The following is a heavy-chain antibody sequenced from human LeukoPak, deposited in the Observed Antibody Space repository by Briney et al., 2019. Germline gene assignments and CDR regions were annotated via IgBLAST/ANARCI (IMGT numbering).Heavy chain of an antibody. J-gene: IGHJ5*02. Sequence: SETLSLTCAVYNGSFSGYYWSWIRQPAGKGLEWIGRIYTSGSTNYNPSLKSRVTMSVDTSKNQFSLKLSSVTAADTAVYYCARDSWGIAVADWFDPWGQGTLVTVSS. CDR3: ARDSWGIAVADWFDP. D-gene: IGHD6-19*01. CDR1: NGSFSGYY. CDR2: IYTSGST. V-gene: IGHV4-4*07.